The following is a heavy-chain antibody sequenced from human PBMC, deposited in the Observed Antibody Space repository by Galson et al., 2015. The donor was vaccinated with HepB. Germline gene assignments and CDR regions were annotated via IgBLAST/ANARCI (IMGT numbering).Heavy chain of an antibody. CDR3: AAYSGSSDRFDY. V-gene: IGHV4-59*08. J-gene: IGHJ4*02. Sequence: ETLSLTCTVSGGSISSYYWSWIRQPPGKGLEWIGYIYYSGSTSYNPSLKSRVTISGDTSKNEFSLKLSSVTAADTAVYHCAAYSGSSDRFDYWGQGTLVTVSS. D-gene: IGHD5-12*01. CDR1: GGSISSYY. CDR2: IYYSGST.